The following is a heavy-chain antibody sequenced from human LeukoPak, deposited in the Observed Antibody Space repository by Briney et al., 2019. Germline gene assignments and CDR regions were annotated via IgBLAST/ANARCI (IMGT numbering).Heavy chain of an antibody. D-gene: IGHD3-10*01. Sequence: SSETLSLTCTVSGGSISSYYWSWIRQPPGKGLEWIGYTYYSGSTNYNPSLKSRVTISVDTSKNQFSLKLSSVTAADTAVYYCARDRRYYYGSGSYYYFDYWGQGTLVTVSS. CDR2: TYYSGST. CDR3: ARDRRYYYGSGSYYYFDY. CDR1: GGSISSYY. V-gene: IGHV4-59*01. J-gene: IGHJ4*02.